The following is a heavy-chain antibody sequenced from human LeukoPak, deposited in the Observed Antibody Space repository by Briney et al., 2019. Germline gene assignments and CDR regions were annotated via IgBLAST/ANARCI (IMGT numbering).Heavy chain of an antibody. V-gene: IGHV4-30-2*06. CDR3: ARQLMIVAPFDP. CDR1: GDSIRSGGYY. Sequence: PSETLSLTCTVSGDSIRSGGYYYSWIRQSPGKGLEGIGFIYHSGSAYYNPSLRSRVTISVDRSKNQFSLKLNSVTAADTAVYYCARQLMIVAPFDPWGQGSLVTVSS. CDR2: IYHSGSA. J-gene: IGHJ5*02. D-gene: IGHD3-22*01.